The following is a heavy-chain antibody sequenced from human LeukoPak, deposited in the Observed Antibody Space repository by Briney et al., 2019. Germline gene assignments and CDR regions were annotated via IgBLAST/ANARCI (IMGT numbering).Heavy chain of an antibody. J-gene: IGHJ5*02. CDR3: ARDVATTNWFDP. CDR2: INPNSGGT. Sequence: ASVKVSCKAPGYTFTGYYMHWVRQAPGQGLEWMGRINPNSGGTNYAQKFQGRVTMTRDTSISTAYMELSRLRSDDTAVYYCARDVATTNWFDPWGQGTLVTVSS. CDR1: GYTFTGYY. D-gene: IGHD4-11*01. V-gene: IGHV1-2*06.